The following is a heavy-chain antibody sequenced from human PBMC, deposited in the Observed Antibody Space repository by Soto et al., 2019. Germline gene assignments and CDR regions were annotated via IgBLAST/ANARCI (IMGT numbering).Heavy chain of an antibody. CDR2: ISYDGSNK. CDR1: GFTFSSYG. V-gene: IGHV3-30*18. D-gene: IGHD3-10*01. CDR3: AKVGPLWFGESSYGMDV. Sequence: GGSLRLSCAASGFTFSSYGMHWVRQAPGKGLEWVAVISYDGSNKYYADSVKGRFTISRDNSKNTLYLQMNSLRAEDTAVYYSAKVGPLWFGESSYGMDVWGQGTTVTVSS. J-gene: IGHJ6*02.